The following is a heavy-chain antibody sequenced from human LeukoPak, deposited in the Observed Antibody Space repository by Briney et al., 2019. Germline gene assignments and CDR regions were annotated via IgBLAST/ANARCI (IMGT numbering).Heavy chain of an antibody. V-gene: IGHV1-2*02. J-gene: IGHJ4*02. CDR2: INPASAGA. CDR3: ARQLGNYYRAFDF. D-gene: IGHD6-6*01. CDR1: GYTFTNYY. Sequence: ASVTVSCKPSGYTFTNYYIHWVRQAPRQGPEWVGWINPASAGAAFAPKFQGRVSMTWDSSITTAFMDLTSLRSDDTVIYYCARQLGNYYRAFDFWGQGTLVTVSS.